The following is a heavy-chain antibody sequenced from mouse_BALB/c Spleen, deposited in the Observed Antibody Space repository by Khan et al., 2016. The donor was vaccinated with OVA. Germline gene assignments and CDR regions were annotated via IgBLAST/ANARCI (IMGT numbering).Heavy chain of an antibody. CDR2: INPSTDYT. Sequence: QVQLQQSGAELAKPGASVKMSCKASGYTFTNYWMHWVKQRPGQGLEWIGYINPSTDYTEYNQKFKDKATLTADKSSSTAYIQLTSLTSEDSALYYCVSHGSGSAWFTYWGQGTLVTVSA. CDR3: VSHGSGSAWFTY. V-gene: IGHV1-7*01. CDR1: GYTFTNYW. J-gene: IGHJ3*01. D-gene: IGHD1-1*01.